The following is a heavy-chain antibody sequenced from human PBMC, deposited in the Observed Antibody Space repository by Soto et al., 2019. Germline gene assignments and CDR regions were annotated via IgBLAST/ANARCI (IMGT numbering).Heavy chain of an antibody. J-gene: IGHJ5*02. V-gene: IGHV5-51*01. D-gene: IGHD3-22*01. CDR1: GYSFTSYW. CDR3: ARCPMIEDWFEP. CDR2: IYPGDSDT. Sequence: VSHKNSCKGSGYSFTSYWIGWVRQMPGKGLEWMGIIYPGDSDTRYSPSFQGQVTISADKSISTAYLQWSSLKASDTAMYYCARCPMIEDWFEPWGQGTLVTVSS.